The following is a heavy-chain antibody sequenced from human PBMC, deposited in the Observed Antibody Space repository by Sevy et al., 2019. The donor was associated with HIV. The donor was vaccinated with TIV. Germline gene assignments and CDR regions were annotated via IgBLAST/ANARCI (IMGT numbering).Heavy chain of an antibody. CDR3: ARDSNGSGGGYHFDY. CDR1: GYRFTSYA. Sequence: ASVKVSCKASGYRFTSYAMHWVRQAPGQGLEWMGWINGGNGNTKYSQKFQGRVTITRDTSASTGYLELSSLGSEDTAVFYCARDSNGSGGGYHFDYWGQGTLVTVSS. D-gene: IGHD3-10*01. J-gene: IGHJ4*02. V-gene: IGHV1-3*01. CDR2: INGGNGNT.